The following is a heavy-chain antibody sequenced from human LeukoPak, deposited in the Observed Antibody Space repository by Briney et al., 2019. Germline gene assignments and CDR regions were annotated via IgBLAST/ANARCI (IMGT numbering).Heavy chain of an antibody. J-gene: IGHJ4*02. CDR3: ARGYPDYYDSSGYYGY. V-gene: IGHV4-34*01. D-gene: IGHD3-22*01. Sequence: PSETLSLTCAVYGGSFSGYYWSWIRQPPGKGLEWIGEINHSGSTNYNPSLKSRVTISVDTSKNQFSLKLSSVTAADTAVYYCARGYPDYYDSSGYYGYWGQGTLVTVSS. CDR1: GGSFSGYY. CDR2: INHSGST.